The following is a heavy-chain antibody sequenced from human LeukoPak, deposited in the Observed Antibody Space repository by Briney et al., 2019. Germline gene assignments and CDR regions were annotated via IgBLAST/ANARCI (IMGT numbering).Heavy chain of an antibody. CDR1: GFTFSSYS. CDR2: ISSSSSTI. V-gene: IGHV3-48*01. D-gene: IGHD2-15*01. CDR3: ARVVAIFDY. Sequence: GGSLRLSCAASGFTFSSYSMNWVRQAPGKGLEWVSYISSSSSTIYYADSVKGRFTISRDNAKNSLYLQMNSLRAEDTAVYYCARVVAIFDYWGQGTLVTDSS. J-gene: IGHJ4*02.